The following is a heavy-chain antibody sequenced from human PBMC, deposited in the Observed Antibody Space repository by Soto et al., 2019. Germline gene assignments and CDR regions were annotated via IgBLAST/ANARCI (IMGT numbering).Heavy chain of an antibody. CDR1: CGSISSYY. Sequence: ASETLSLTCTVSCGSISSYYWSWIRQPPGKGLEWIGYIYYSGSTNYNPSLKSRVTISVDTSKNQFSLKLSSVTAADTAVYYCARHEWDDFWSGPRPSWFDPWGQGTLVTVSS. D-gene: IGHD3-3*01. CDR3: ARHEWDDFWSGPRPSWFDP. V-gene: IGHV4-59*08. J-gene: IGHJ5*02. CDR2: IYYSGST.